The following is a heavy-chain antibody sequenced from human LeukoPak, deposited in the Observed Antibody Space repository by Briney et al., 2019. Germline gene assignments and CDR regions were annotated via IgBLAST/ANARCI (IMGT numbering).Heavy chain of an antibody. V-gene: IGHV4-59*08. J-gene: IGHJ3*02. D-gene: IGHD2-21*02. CDR1: GDSITNYY. CDR2: IYYTGTT. CDR3: ARQQILVVTANRVAGAFNI. Sequence: SETLSLTCTVSGDSITNYYWTWIRQPPGKGLEWIGYIYYTGTTSDYNPSLKSRVTISVDTSKNQFSLELSSVTAADTAVYYWARQQILVVTANRVAGAFNIWGQGTMVTVSS.